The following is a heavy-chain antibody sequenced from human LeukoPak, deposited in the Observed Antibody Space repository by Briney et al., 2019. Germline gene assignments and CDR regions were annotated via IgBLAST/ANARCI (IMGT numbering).Heavy chain of an antibody. CDR1: GYSFTSYW. J-gene: IGHJ6*03. V-gene: IGHV5-51*01. CDR3: ARLGGAARPPYYYYYMDV. D-gene: IGHD6-6*01. CDR2: IYPGDSDT. Sequence: GESLKISCKGSGYSFTSYWIGWARQMPGKGLEWMGIIYPGDSDTRYSPSFQGQVTISADKSISTAYLQWSSLKASDTAMYYCARLGGAARPPYYYYYMDVWGKGTTVTVSS.